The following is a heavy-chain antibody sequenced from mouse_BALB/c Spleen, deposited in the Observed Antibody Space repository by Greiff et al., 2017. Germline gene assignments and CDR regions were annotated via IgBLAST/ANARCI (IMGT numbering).Heavy chain of an antibody. D-gene: IGHD3-1*01. CDR1: GYTFTSYT. J-gene: IGHJ3*01. CDR3: ASSPYSSGYAGAY. V-gene: IGHV1-4*02. Sequence: QVQLQQSAAELARPGASVKMSCKASGYTFTSYTMHWVKQRPGQGLEWIGYINPSSGYTESNQKFKDKTTLTADKSSSTAYMQLSSLTSEDSAVYYCASSPYSSGYAGAYWGQGTLVTVAA. CDR2: INPSSGYT.